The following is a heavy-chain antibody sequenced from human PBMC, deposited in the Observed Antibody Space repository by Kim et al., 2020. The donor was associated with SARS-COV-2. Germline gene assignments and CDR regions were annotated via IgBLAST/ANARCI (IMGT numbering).Heavy chain of an antibody. CDR2: ISWNSGSI. CDR3: AAGDSSGWSIDF. Sequence: GGSLRLSCAASGFTFDDYAMHWVRQPPGKGLEWVSGISWNSGSIGYADSVKGRFTISRDNAKNSLYLQMNSLRAEDTALYYCAAGDSSGWSIDFWGQGTLATVSS. J-gene: IGHJ4*02. D-gene: IGHD6-19*01. V-gene: IGHV3-9*01. CDR1: GFTFDDYA.